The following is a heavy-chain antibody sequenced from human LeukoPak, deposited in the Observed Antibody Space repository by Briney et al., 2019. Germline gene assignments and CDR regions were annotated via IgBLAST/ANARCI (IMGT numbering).Heavy chain of an antibody. CDR3: VYCSGGNCYYAVRGWTY. J-gene: IGHJ4*02. CDR2: MNPNSGNT. D-gene: IGHD2-15*01. Sequence: ASVKVSCKASGYTFTSYDINWVRQATGQGLEWMGWMNPNSGNTGYAQKFQGRVTMTRNTSISTAYMELSSLRSEDTAVYYCVYCSGGNCYYAVRGWTYWGQGTLVTVSS. V-gene: IGHV1-8*01. CDR1: GYTFTSYD.